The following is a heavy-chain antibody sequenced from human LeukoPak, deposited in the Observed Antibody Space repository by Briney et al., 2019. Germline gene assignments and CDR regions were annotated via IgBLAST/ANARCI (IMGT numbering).Heavy chain of an antibody. CDR3: ARVLSYGGSCLDY. Sequence: GGSLRLSCAASGFTFSSYWMSWVRQAPGKGLEWVANIKQDGSEKYYVDSVKGRFTISRDNAKNSLYLQMNSLRAEDTAVYYCARVLSYGGSCLDYWGQGTLVTVSS. J-gene: IGHJ4*02. D-gene: IGHD2-15*01. V-gene: IGHV3-7*01. CDR1: GFTFSSYW. CDR2: IKQDGSEK.